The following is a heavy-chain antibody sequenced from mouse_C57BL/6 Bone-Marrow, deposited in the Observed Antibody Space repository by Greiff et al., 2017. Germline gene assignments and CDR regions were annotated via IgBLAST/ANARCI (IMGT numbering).Heavy chain of an antibody. D-gene: IGHD3-2*02. Sequence: QVQLQQSGAELVRPGASVKLSCKASGYTFTDYYINWVKQRPGQGLEWIARIYPGSGNTYYNEKFKGKATLTAEKSSSTAYMQLSSLTSEDSAVYFCARGTAQEGFAYWGQGTLVTVSA. V-gene: IGHV1-76*01. CDR2: IYPGSGNT. CDR3: ARGTAQEGFAY. J-gene: IGHJ3*01. CDR1: GYTFTDYY.